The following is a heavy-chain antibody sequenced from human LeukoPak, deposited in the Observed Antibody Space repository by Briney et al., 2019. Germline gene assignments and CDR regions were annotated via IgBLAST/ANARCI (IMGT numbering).Heavy chain of an antibody. Sequence: PGGSLRLSCAASGFTFSSYAMSWVRQAPGKGLEWVSDISGSGGSTYYADSVKGRFTISRDNSKNTLYLQMNSLRAEDTAVYYCAKDHYYYDSSGYYSAMDYWGQGTLVTVSS. CDR2: ISGSGGST. D-gene: IGHD3-22*01. CDR3: AKDHYYYDSSGYYSAMDY. J-gene: IGHJ4*02. V-gene: IGHV3-23*01. CDR1: GFTFSSYA.